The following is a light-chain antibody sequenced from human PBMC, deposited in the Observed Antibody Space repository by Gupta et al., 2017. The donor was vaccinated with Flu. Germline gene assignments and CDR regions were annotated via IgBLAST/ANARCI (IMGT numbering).Light chain of an antibody. V-gene: IGLV2-14*01. CDR3: SSYTSSSTVV. J-gene: IGLJ2*01. Sequence: QSALTQPASVSGSPGQSITISCTGTSSDFGGYNYVSWYQQHPGKAPKLMIYEVSNRPSGVSNRFSGSKSGNTASLTISGRQAEDEADYYCSSYTSSSTVVFGGGTKLTVL. CDR1: SSDFGGYNY. CDR2: EVS.